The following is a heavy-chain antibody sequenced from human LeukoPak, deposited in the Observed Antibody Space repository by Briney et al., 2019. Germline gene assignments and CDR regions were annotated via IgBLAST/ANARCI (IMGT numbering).Heavy chain of an antibody. D-gene: IGHD3-9*01. V-gene: IGHV3-23*01. CDR3: AKDDHGYFDWSIDY. Sequence: GGSLRLSCAASGFSFGSYAMSWVRQAAGKGLEWVSEICGSVSGSGGSTYYADSVKGRFTISRDNSKNTLYLQMNSLRAEDTAVYYCAKDDHGYFDWSIDYWGQGTLVTVSS. CDR2: ICGSVSGSGGST. J-gene: IGHJ4*02. CDR1: GFSFGSYA.